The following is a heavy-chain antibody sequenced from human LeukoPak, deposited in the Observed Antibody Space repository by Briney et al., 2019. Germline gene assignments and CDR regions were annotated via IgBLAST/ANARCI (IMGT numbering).Heavy chain of an antibody. CDR1: GYTFTSYD. CDR2: MNPNSGNT. Sequence: ASVTVSCKASGYTFTSYDINWVRQATGQGLEWMGWMNPNSGNTGYAQKFQGRVTMTRNTSISTAYMELSSLRSEDTAVYYCARLHYDSSGYYPDDAFDIWGQGTMVTVSS. V-gene: IGHV1-8*01. J-gene: IGHJ3*02. D-gene: IGHD3-22*01. CDR3: ARLHYDSSGYYPDDAFDI.